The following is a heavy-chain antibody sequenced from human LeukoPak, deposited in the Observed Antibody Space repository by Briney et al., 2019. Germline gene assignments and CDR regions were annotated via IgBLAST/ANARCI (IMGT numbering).Heavy chain of an antibody. V-gene: IGHV4-34*01. CDR3: ARGSRFDP. Sequence: SETLSLTCAVYGGSFSGYYWSWIRQPPGKGLEWIGEINHSGSTNYNPSLKSRVAISVDTSKNQFSLKLSSVTAADTAVYYCARGSRFDPWGQGTLVTVSS. J-gene: IGHJ5*02. CDR1: GGSFSGYY. CDR2: INHSGST.